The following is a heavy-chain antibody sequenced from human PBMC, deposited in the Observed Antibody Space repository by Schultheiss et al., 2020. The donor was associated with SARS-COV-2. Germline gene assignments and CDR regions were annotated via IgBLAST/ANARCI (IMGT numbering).Heavy chain of an antibody. J-gene: IGHJ5*02. CDR2: ISGSGGST. V-gene: IGHV3-23*01. CDR3: ARDLLPHIVVVTPGWFDP. Sequence: GGSLRLSCAASGFTFSSYAMSWVRQAPGKGLEWVSAISGSGGSTYYADSVKGRFTISRDNSKNSLYLQMNSLRAEDTAVYYCARDLLPHIVVVTPGWFDPWGQGTLVTVSS. CDR1: GFTFSSYA. D-gene: IGHD2-21*02.